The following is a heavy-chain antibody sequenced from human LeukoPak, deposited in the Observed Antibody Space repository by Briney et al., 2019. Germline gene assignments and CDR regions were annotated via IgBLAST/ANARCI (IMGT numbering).Heavy chain of an antibody. CDR1: GFTFSTYW. J-gene: IGHJ4*02. V-gene: IGHV3-74*01. CDR2: INSDGSST. CDR3: ATDVPAVTIFGY. D-gene: IGHD2-2*01. Sequence: GGSLRLSCAASGFTFSTYWMHWVRQAPGTGLVWVSLINSDGSSTNYADSVKGRFTISRDNAKNTLYLQMNSLRAEDTAVYYCATDVPAVTIFGYWGQGTLFTVSS.